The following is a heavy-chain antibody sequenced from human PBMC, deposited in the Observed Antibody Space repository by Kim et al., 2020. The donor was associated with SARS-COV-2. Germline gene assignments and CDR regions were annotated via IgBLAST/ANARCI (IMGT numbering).Heavy chain of an antibody. CDR1: GFTFSSYS. D-gene: IGHD1-20*01. CDR2: ISSSSSYI. V-gene: IGHV3-21*01. CDR3: ASGTPYNWNTPEDY. J-gene: IGHJ4*02. Sequence: GGSLRLSCAASGFTFSSYSMNWVRQAPGKGLEWVSSISSSSSYIYYADSVKGRFTISRDNAKNSLYLQMNSLRAEDTAVYYCASGTPYNWNTPEDYWGQGTLVTVSS.